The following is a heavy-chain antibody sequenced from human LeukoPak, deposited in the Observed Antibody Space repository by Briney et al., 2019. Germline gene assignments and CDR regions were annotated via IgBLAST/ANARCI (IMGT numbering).Heavy chain of an antibody. V-gene: IGHV5-51*01. Sequence: GESLKISCKGSGYSFTDYWIGWVRQMPGKGLEWMGIIYPGDSDTRYSPSFEGQVTISADKSITTAFLQWSSLRASDTAMYYCARLVEMASPDYGGQGTLVTVSS. CDR2: IYPGDSDT. D-gene: IGHD5-24*01. CDR3: ARLVEMASPDY. CDR1: GYSFTDYW. J-gene: IGHJ4*02.